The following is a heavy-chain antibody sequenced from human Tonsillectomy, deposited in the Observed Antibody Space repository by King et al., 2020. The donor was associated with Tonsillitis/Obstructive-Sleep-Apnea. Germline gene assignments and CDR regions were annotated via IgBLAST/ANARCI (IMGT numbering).Heavy chain of an antibody. V-gene: IGHV1-69*01. D-gene: IGHD3-10*01. J-gene: IGHJ4*02. Sequence: QLVQSGAEVKKPGSSVKVSCKASGGTFSSYAISWVRQAPGQGLEWMGGSIPIFGTANDAQKFQGIVTITADESTSTAYMELGSLRSEDTAVYYCARVPITMVRGALDYWGQGTLVTVSS. CDR1: GGTFSSYA. CDR3: ARVPITMVRGALDY. CDR2: SIPIFGTA.